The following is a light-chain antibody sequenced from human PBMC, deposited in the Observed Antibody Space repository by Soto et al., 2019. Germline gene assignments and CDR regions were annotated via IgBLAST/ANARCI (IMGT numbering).Light chain of an antibody. CDR1: QNLSRY. CDR3: QQYNNWPQT. Sequence: EVVLTQSPGTLSLSPLDRASLSFMASQNLSRYFLAWYQQRPGQAPRLLIYDASTRATGIPPRFSGSGSGTEFTLTISSLQSEDFAVYYCQQYNNWPQTFGQGTKVDIK. J-gene: IGKJ1*01. CDR2: DAS. V-gene: IGKV3-15*01.